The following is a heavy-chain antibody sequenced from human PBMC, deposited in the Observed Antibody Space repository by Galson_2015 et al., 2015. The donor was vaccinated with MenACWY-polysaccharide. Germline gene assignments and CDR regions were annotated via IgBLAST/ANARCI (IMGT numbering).Heavy chain of an antibody. D-gene: IGHD3-16*01. CDR3: ARLFGGVTTYDY. CDR2: IKPDGSDK. CDR1: GFTFSNYW. Sequence: SLRLSCAASGFTFSNYWMSWVSQAPGKGLEWVASIKPDGSDKYYVDSVKGRFIISRDNAQKSLFLQMSNLRAEDTAVYYCARLFGGVTTYDYWGQGTLVTVSS. V-gene: IGHV3-7*01. J-gene: IGHJ4*02.